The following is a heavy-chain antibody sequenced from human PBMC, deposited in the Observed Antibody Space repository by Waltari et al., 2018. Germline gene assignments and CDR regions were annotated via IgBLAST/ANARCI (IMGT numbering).Heavy chain of an antibody. Sequence: QITLKESGPTLVKPTQTLTLTCTFSGFSLTTSAVGVGWRRQPPGKALGGLALLYWEDDKRYSPSLKSRLTVTKGTSKNQVVFTMTNMDPVDTATYYCIHLNDFWSGYVYYWGPGTLVTVSS. CDR3: IHLNDFWSGYVYY. CDR2: LYWEDDK. V-gene: IGHV2-5*02. CDR1: GFSLTTSAVG. D-gene: IGHD3-3*01. J-gene: IGHJ4*02.